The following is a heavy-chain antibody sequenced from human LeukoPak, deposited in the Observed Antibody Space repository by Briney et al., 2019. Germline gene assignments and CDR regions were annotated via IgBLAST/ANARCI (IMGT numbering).Heavy chain of an antibody. D-gene: IGHD6-19*01. CDR1: GGTFSSYA. Sequence: GSSVKVSCKASGGTFSSYAISWVRQAPGQGLEWMGGIIPIFGTANYAQKFQGGVTITADESTSTAYMELSSLRSEDTAVYYCARVGGWLEYPTYYYYCMDVWGKGTTVTVSS. CDR3: ARVGGWLEYPTYYYYCMDV. J-gene: IGHJ6*04. V-gene: IGHV1-69*01. CDR2: IIPIFGTA.